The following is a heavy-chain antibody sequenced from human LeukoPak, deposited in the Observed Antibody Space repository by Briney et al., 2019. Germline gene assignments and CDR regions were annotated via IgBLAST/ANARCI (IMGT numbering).Heavy chain of an antibody. J-gene: IGHJ4*02. CDR1: GFTFSSYG. CDR2: ISYDGSNK. CDR3: ARDPVGVVDY. Sequence: PGGSLRLSCAASGFTFSSYGMHWVRQAPGKGLEWVAVISYDGSNKYYADSVKGRFTISRDNSKNTLYLQMNSLRADDTAVYYCARDPVGVVDYWGQGTLATVSS. V-gene: IGHV3-30*03.